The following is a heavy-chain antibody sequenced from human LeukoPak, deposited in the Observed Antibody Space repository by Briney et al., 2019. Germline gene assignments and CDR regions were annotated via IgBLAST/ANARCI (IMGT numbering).Heavy chain of an antibody. Sequence: SETLSLTCAVSGGSFSDYQWNWIRQSPGKGLEWIGEISHSGTTTYNPSLKSRVTISLDASKNQLSLKLSSVTAADTTVYYCARGVRIMITFGGVIWGQGTLVTVSS. V-gene: IGHV4-34*01. CDR1: GGSFSDYQ. CDR3: ARGVRIMITFGGVI. CDR2: ISHSGTT. J-gene: IGHJ4*02. D-gene: IGHD3-16*01.